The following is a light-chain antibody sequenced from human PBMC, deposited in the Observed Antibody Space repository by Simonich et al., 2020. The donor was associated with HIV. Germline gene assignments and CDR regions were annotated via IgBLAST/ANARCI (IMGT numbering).Light chain of an antibody. CDR3: MQGTLWWT. V-gene: IGKV2-30*02. Sequence: DIVMTQTPLSSPVTLGQPASISFRSSQSLVHSDGNTYLNWYHQRPGQSPRRLIYKVSNRDSGVPDRFSGSGSDTDFTLKISRVEAEDVGIYYCMQGTLWWTFGQGTKVEIK. CDR2: KVS. J-gene: IGKJ1*01. CDR1: QSLVHSDGNTY.